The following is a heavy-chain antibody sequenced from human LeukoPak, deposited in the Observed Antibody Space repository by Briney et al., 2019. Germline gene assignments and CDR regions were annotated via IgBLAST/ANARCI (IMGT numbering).Heavy chain of an antibody. V-gene: IGHV1-2*02. CDR2: INPNSGGT. D-gene: IGHD6-13*01. J-gene: IGHJ4*02. CDR1: GYTFTGYY. CDR3: ARGQSGIAAAGTGGY. Sequence: GASVKVSCKASGYTFTGYYMHWVRQAPGQGLEWMGWINPNSGGTNYAQKFQGRVTMTRDTSISTAYMELSRLRSDDTAVYYCARGQSGIAAAGTGGYWGQGTLVTVSS.